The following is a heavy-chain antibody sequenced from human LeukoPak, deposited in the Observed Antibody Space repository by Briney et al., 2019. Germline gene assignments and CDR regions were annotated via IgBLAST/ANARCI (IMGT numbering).Heavy chain of an antibody. CDR3: ARDRGSWELYYFDY. D-gene: IGHD1-26*01. CDR2: IYYSGST. CDR1: GGSISSYY. Sequence: PSETLSLTCTVSGGSISSYYWSWIRQPPGKGLEWIGYIYYSGSTNYNPSLKSRVTISVDTSKNQFSLKLSSVTAADTAVYYCARDRGSWELYYFDYWGQGTLVTVSS. J-gene: IGHJ4*02. V-gene: IGHV4-59*01.